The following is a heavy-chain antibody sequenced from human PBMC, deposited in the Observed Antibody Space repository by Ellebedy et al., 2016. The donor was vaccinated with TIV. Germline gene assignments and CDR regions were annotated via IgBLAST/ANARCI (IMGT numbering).Heavy chain of an antibody. Sequence: GESLKISCAASGFTVTAYPMNWVRQAPGKGLEWVSTIFNADDANFADYAGSVKGRFTISRDSSKNTLDLQMNSLRAEDTAVYYCARAGEYCDFPQNCYAMDVWGQGTTVTVS. CDR3: ARAGEYCDFPQNCYAMDV. D-gene: IGHD2/OR15-2a*01. CDR1: GFTVTAYP. J-gene: IGHJ6*02. CDR2: IFNADDA. V-gene: IGHV3-53*01.